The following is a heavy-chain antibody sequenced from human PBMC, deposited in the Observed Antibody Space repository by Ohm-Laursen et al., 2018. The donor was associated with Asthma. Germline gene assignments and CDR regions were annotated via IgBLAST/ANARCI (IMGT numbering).Heavy chain of an antibody. V-gene: IGHV1-3*01. CDR2: INAGNGNT. J-gene: IGHJ6*02. D-gene: IGHD3-16*02. Sequence: GASVKVSCKASGYTFTSYAMHWVRQAPGQRLEWMGWINAGNGNTKYSQKFQGRVTITRDTSASTAYMELSSLRSEDTAVYYCAKGWYYDYIWGSYRYTDYYYYGMDVWGQGTTVTVSS. CDR1: GYTFTSYA. CDR3: AKGWYYDYIWGSYRYTDYYYYGMDV.